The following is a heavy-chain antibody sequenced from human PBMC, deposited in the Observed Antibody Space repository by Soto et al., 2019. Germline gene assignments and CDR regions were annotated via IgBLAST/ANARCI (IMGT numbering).Heavy chain of an antibody. Sequence: QVQLQESGPRLVRPSGALSLTCSVSGASITSGHWWTWVRQSPGKGLEWIGEISDRGSAYSNPSLKGRVRFARDKSPKQFSLELNPVTAPGTANFYCKRTTHAVNGGSHYMGLDYDLVTGMDVWGPGTTVTVSS. J-gene: IGHJ6*02. CDR3: KRTTHAVNGGSHYMGLDYDLVTGMDV. D-gene: IGHD1-1*01. CDR2: ISDRGSA. CDR1: GASITSGHW. V-gene: IGHV4-4*02.